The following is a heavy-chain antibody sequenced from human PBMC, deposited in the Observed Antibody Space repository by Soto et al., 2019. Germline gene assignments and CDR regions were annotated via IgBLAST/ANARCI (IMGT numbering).Heavy chain of an antibody. CDR3: ASPEVGVVAASYAFDI. V-gene: IGHV4-39*01. J-gene: IGHJ3*02. Sequence: SETLSLTCTVSGGSISSSSYYWGWIRQPPGKGLEWIGSIYYSGSTYYNPSLKSRVTISVDTSKNQFSLKLSSVTAADTAVYYCASPEVGVVAASYAFDIWGQGTMVTVSS. CDR2: IYYSGST. D-gene: IGHD2-15*01. CDR1: GGSISSSSYY.